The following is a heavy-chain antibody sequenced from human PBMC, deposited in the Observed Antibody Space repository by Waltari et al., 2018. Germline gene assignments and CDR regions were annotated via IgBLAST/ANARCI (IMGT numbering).Heavy chain of an antibody. CDR2: IYYSGST. Sequence: LTCTVSGGSISSYYWSWIRQPPGKGLEWIGYIYYSGSTNYNPSLKSRVTISVDTSKNQFSLKLSSVTAADTAVYYCARAVAGTYYPFDYWGQGTLVTVSS. CDR1: GGSISSYY. V-gene: IGHV4-59*01. D-gene: IGHD6-19*01. J-gene: IGHJ4*02. CDR3: ARAVAGTYYPFDY.